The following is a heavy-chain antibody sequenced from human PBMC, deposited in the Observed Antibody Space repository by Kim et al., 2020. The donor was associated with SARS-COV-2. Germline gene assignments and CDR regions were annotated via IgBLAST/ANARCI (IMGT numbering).Heavy chain of an antibody. CDR1: GFTFASYA. Sequence: GGSLRLSCAASGFTFASYAMNWVRQAPGKGLEWVSAISGGGTTTWNADSVKGRFSVCRDNSKDTLFLQMNSLRAEDTAVYYCAKDQRSWATGSSDSWGQG. J-gene: IGHJ4*02. CDR2: ISGGGTTT. D-gene: IGHD6-6*01. V-gene: IGHV3-23*01. CDR3: AKDQRSWATGSSDS.